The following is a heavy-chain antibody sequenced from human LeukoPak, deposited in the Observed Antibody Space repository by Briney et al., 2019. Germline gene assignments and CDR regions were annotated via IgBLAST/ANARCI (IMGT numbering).Heavy chain of an antibody. Sequence: GASVKVSCKASGYTFTGYYMHWVRQASGQGLEWMGWINPNSGGTNYAQKFQGRVTMTRDTSISTAYMELSRLRSDDTAVYYCARDRVLGYQLLSGYFDYWGQGTLVTVSS. V-gene: IGHV1-2*02. D-gene: IGHD2-2*01. J-gene: IGHJ4*02. CDR1: GYTFTGYY. CDR2: INPNSGGT. CDR3: ARDRVLGYQLLSGYFDY.